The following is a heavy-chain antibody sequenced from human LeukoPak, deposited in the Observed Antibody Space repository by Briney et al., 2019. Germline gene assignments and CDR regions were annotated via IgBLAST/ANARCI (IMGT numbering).Heavy chain of an antibody. CDR3: ARDSYYDNSGLIDY. Sequence: PGGSLRLSCAASGFTFSSYGMHWVRQAPGKGLEWVAVISYDGSNKYYADSVKGRFTISRDNSKNTLYLQMNSLRAEDTAVYYCARDSYYDNSGLIDYWGQGTLVTVSS. V-gene: IGHV3-30*03. CDR2: ISYDGSNK. CDR1: GFTFSSYG. J-gene: IGHJ4*02. D-gene: IGHD3-22*01.